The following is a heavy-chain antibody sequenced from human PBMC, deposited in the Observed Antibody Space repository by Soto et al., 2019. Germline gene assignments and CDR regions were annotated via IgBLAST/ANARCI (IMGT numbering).Heavy chain of an antibody. D-gene: IGHD6-19*01. V-gene: IGHV1-69*01. CDR1: GGTFNSYA. CDR2: IIPIFGTA. CDR3: ASIRRSGWTGLWFDP. Sequence: QVQLVQSGAEVKKPGSSVKVSCKASGGTFNSYAISWVRQAPGQGLEWMGGIIPIFGTANYAQKFQGRVTITADEPTSTAYMELSSLRSEDTAVYYCASIRRSGWTGLWFDPWGQGTLVTVSS. J-gene: IGHJ5*02.